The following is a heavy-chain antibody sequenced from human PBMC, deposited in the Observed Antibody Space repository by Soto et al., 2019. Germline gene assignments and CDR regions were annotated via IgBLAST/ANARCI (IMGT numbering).Heavy chain of an antibody. J-gene: IGHJ5*02. Sequence: EVQLVESGGGLVQPGGSLRLFCAASGFTFSSYSMNWVRQAPGKGLEWVSYISSSSSTIYYADSVKGRFTISRDNAKNSLYLQMNSLRDEVTAVYYCAGATGKIWWFDPWGQGTLVTVSS. CDR3: AGATGKIWWFDP. CDR1: GFTFSSYS. CDR2: ISSSSSTI. V-gene: IGHV3-48*02. D-gene: IGHD1-1*01.